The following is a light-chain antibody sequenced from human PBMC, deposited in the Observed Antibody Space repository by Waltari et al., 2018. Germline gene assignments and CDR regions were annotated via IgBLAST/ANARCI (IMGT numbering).Light chain of an antibody. V-gene: IGKV3-20*01. CDR2: EAS. CDR1: QSVSNSY. CDR3: QQYVSSPWT. J-gene: IGKJ1*01. Sequence: EIVLTQSPGTRSLSPGDRATLSCRASQSVSNSYLAWYQQKPGQAPRLLIYEASRRAIGIPDRFIGSGSGTDFTLAISRLEPEDFAVYYCQQYVSSPWTFGQGTKVEIK.